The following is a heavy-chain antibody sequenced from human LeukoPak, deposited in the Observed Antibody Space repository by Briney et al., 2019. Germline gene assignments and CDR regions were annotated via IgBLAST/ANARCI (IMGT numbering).Heavy chain of an antibody. J-gene: IGHJ6*02. V-gene: IGHV4-4*07. CDR1: GGSISSYY. Sequence: SETLSLTCTVSGGSISSYYWSWIRQPAGKGLEWIGRIYTSGSTNYNPSLKSRVTTSVDTSKNQFSLKLSSVTAADTAVYYCARDPSSSRWPYYYYYGMDVWGQGTTVTVSS. CDR3: ARDPSSSRWPYYYYYGMDV. D-gene: IGHD6-19*01. CDR2: IYTSGST.